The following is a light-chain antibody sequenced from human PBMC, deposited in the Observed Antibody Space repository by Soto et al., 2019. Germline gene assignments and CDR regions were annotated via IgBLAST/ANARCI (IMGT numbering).Light chain of an antibody. Sequence: SALTQPPSASGTPGQRVTISCSGSDSNIGRNVIYWYQQLPGTAPKLLVYRSDQRPSGVPDRFSGSKSDTSASLAISGLRPEDEADYYCAAWDDSLSGHYVFGTGTKVTVL. CDR1: DSNIGRNV. CDR3: AAWDDSLSGHYV. J-gene: IGLJ1*01. CDR2: RSD. V-gene: IGLV1-47*01.